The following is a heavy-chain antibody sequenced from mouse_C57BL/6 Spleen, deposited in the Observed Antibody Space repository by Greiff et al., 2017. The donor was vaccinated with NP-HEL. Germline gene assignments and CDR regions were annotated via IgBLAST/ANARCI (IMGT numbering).Heavy chain of an antibody. CDR1: GYAFSSYW. CDR2: IYPGDGDT. V-gene: IGHV1-80*01. J-gene: IGHJ2*01. Sequence: QVHVKQSGAELVKPGASVKISCKASGYAFSSYWMNWVKQRPGKGLEWIGQIYPGDGDTNYNGKFKGKATLTADKSSSTAYMQLSSLTSEDSAVYFCARSGLGCPFDYWGQGTTLTVSS. D-gene: IGHD4-1*01. CDR3: ARSGLGCPFDY.